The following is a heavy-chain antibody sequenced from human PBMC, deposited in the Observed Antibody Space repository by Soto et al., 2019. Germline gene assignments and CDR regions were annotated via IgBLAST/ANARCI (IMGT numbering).Heavy chain of an antibody. CDR3: ARDRGNGYYGQDTWGMDV. V-gene: IGHV3-7*05. Sequence: EVQLVESGGGLVQPGGSLRLSCGVSGFTISTYWMSWVRRTPGKGLEWVGNINQGGSENFYAGSVRGRFSISRDNARNTVYLQMKSLRAADTAVYFCARDRGNGYYGQDTWGMDVGGQGTTVTVSS. J-gene: IGHJ6*02. CDR1: GFTISTYW. CDR2: INQGGSEN. D-gene: IGHD3-22*01.